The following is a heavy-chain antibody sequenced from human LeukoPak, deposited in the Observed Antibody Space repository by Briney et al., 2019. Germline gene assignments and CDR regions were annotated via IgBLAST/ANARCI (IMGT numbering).Heavy chain of an antibody. CDR1: GFTFSSYA. Sequence: GGSLRLSCAASGFTFSSYAMHWVRQAPGKGPEWVAVISYDGSNKYYADSVKGRFTISRDNSKNTLYLQMNSLRAEDTAVYYCARDLYDSSGALDYWGQGTLVTVSS. J-gene: IGHJ4*02. CDR2: ISYDGSNK. CDR3: ARDLYDSSGALDY. V-gene: IGHV3-30-3*01. D-gene: IGHD3-22*01.